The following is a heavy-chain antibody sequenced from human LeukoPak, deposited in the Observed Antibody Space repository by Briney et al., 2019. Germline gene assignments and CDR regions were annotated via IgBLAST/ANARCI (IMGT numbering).Heavy chain of an antibody. Sequence: GGSLRLSRAASGFTFSSYSMNWVRQAPGKGLEWVSQITSVSAIYYADSVKGRFTISRDNAKNSLFLQMNGLTDGDTAIYYCARGETRIVHWGQGTLVTVSS. CDR1: GFTFSSYS. V-gene: IGHV3-48*02. D-gene: IGHD2-15*01. CDR3: ARGETRIVH. CDR2: ITSVSAI. J-gene: IGHJ1*01.